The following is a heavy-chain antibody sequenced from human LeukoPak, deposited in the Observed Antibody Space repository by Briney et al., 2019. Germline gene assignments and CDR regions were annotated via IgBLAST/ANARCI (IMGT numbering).Heavy chain of an antibody. V-gene: IGHV3-23*01. D-gene: IGHD5-24*01. Sequence: GGSLRLSCAASGFTVSTNYMTWIRQAPGKGLEWVSGISPSGDIKYYVDSVKGRFTVSRDNSKNTLYLQINSLRDEDTAVYYCAKDDAWLQYNDWGQGTLVTVSS. CDR3: AKDDAWLQYND. CDR2: ISPSGDIK. CDR1: GFTVSTNY. J-gene: IGHJ4*02.